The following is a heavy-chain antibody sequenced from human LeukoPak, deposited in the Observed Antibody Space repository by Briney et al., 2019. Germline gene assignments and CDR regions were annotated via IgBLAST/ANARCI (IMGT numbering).Heavy chain of an antibody. Sequence: ASVKVSCKASGYTFSSYGITWVRQAPGQGLEWMGWISAYNSNTYYAQKLQGRVTMTTDTSTSTAYMELRSLRSDDTAVYYCAGDMGRSRARSENLGFDPWGQGTLVTVSS. V-gene: IGHV1-18*01. CDR2: ISAYNSNT. D-gene: IGHD1-14*01. CDR3: AGDMGRSRARSENLGFDP. CDR1: GYTFSSYG. J-gene: IGHJ5*02.